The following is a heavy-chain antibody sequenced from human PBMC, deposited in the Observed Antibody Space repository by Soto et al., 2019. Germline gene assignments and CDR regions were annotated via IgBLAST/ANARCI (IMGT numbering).Heavy chain of an antibody. CDR3: ARYGGYCSSTSCYSYGMDV. D-gene: IGHD2-2*01. J-gene: IGHJ6*02. CDR2: ISSSGSII. CDR1: GLTLSSYE. V-gene: IGHV3-48*03. Sequence: GGSLRLSCAASGLTLSSYEMNWVRQAPGKGLEWVSYISSSGSIIYYADSVKGRFTISRDNAENSLYLQMNSLRAEDTAVYYCARYGGYCSSTSCYSYGMDVWGQGTTVTVSS.